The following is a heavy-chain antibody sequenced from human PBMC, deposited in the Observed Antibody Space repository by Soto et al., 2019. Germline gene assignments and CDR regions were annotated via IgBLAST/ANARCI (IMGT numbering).Heavy chain of an antibody. J-gene: IGHJ6*02. V-gene: IGHV4-34*01. Sequence: SDTLSLTCAVYGGSFSGYYWSWIRQPPGKGLEWIGEINHSGSTNYNPSLKSRVTISVDTSKNQFSLKLSSVTAADTPVYHCPSLRLRKLNYYYYYVKDVWGQGTTVTVSS. D-gene: IGHD3-16*01. CDR2: INHSGST. CDR3: PSLRLRKLNYYYYYVKDV. CDR1: GGSFSGYY.